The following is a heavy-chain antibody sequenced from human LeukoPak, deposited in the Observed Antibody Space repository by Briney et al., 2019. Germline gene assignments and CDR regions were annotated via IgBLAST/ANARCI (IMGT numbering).Heavy chain of an antibody. V-gene: IGHV3-7*01. CDR3: ARDWRYDFWSGYQSLFDY. D-gene: IGHD3-3*01. Sequence: PGGSLRLSCAASGLTFSSYWMSWVRQAPGKGLEWVANIKQDGSEKYYVDSVKGRFTISRDNAKNSLYLQMNSLRAEDTAVYYCARDWRYDFWSGYQSLFDYWGQGTLVTVSS. J-gene: IGHJ4*02. CDR2: IKQDGSEK. CDR1: GLTFSSYW.